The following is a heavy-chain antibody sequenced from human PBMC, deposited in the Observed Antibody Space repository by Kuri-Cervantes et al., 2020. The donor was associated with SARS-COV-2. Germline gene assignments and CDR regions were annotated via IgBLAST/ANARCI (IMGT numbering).Heavy chain of an antibody. D-gene: IGHD6-6*01. CDR1: GFTFSSYG. V-gene: IGHV3-30*18. Sequence: GGSLRLSCAASGFTFSSYGMHWVRQAPGRGLEWVAVISYDGSNKYYADSVKGRFTISRDNSKNTLYLQMNSLRAEDTAVYYCAKSYLVGIAARPPSSLGMDVWGQGTTVTVSS. CDR3: AKSYLVGIAARPPSSLGMDV. CDR2: ISYDGSNK. J-gene: IGHJ6*02.